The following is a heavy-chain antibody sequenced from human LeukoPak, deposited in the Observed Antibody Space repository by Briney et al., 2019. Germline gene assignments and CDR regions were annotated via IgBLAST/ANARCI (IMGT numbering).Heavy chain of an antibody. J-gene: IGHJ4*02. D-gene: IGHD6-13*01. V-gene: IGHV3-23*01. Sequence: GGSLRLSCAASGFTLSSYAMSWVRQPPGKGLEWVSGISGSGDNTYYADSVKGRFTISRDNSKKTLYLHLNSLRVEDAAVYYCAKDGYSSIPGFHFEYWGQGTPVTVSS. CDR1: GFTLSSYA. CDR2: ISGSGDNT. CDR3: AKDGYSSIPGFHFEY.